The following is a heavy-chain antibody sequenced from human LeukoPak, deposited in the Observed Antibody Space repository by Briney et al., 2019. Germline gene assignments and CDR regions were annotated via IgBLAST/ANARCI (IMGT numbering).Heavy chain of an antibody. V-gene: IGHV3-53*01. CDR2: IYSGGST. CDR1: GFTVSSNY. D-gene: IGHD2-2*01. CDR3: ARRGPYCSSTSCYTNWFDP. Sequence: GGSLRLSCAASGFTVSSNYMSWVRQAPGKGLVWVSVIYSGGSTYYADSVKGRFTISRDNSKNTLYLQMNSLRAEDTAVYYCARRGPYCSSTSCYTNWFDPWGQGTLVTVSS. J-gene: IGHJ5*02.